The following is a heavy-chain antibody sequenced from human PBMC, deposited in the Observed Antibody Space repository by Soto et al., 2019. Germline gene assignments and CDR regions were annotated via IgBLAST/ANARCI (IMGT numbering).Heavy chain of an antibody. CDR2: INPNSGGT. CDR3: ARGGAGIVGATTGYYYYYGMDV. D-gene: IGHD1-26*01. V-gene: IGHV1-2*04. CDR1: GYTFTGYY. J-gene: IGHJ6*02. Sequence: ASVKVSCKASGYTFTGYYMHWVRQAPGQGLEWMGWINPNSGGTNYAQKFQGWVTMTRDTSISTAYMELSRLRSDDTAVYYCARGGAGIVGATTGYYYYYGMDVWGQGTTVTVSS.